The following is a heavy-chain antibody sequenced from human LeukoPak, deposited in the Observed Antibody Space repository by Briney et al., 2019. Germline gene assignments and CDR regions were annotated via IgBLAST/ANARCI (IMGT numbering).Heavy chain of an antibody. CDR3: AKEDLGGTYLGD. CDR1: GFTFSSYA. D-gene: IGHD3-16*01. J-gene: IGHJ4*02. Sequence: GGSLRLSCAASGFTFSSYAMHWVRQAPGKGLEWVAVISYDGSNKYYADSVKGRFTISRDNSKNTLYLQMNSLRAEDTAVYYCAKEDLGGTYLGDWGQGTLVTVSS. V-gene: IGHV3-30*04. CDR2: ISYDGSNK.